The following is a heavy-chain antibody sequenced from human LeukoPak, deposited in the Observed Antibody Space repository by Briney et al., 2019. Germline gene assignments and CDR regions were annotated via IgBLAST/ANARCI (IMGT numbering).Heavy chain of an antibody. CDR1: GFTFSSYW. V-gene: IGHV3-7*01. CDR2: IKQDGSQK. CDR3: AREAGSSGYLDY. D-gene: IGHD3-22*01. J-gene: IGHJ4*02. Sequence: GGSLRPSCAAPGFTFSSYWMSWVPQAPGKGPEWVANIKQDGSQKYYVDSVKGRFTISRDNAKNSLYLQMNSPRAEDTAVYYCAREAGSSGYLDYWGQGTLVTVSS.